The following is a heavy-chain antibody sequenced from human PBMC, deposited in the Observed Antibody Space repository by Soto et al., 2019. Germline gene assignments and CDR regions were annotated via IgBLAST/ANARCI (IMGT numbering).Heavy chain of an antibody. D-gene: IGHD3-9*01. J-gene: IGHJ4*02. CDR2: IKSDGTST. V-gene: IGHV3-23*01. CDR1: GFSFDNYG. CDR3: APLGLMTFSHKHYFNH. Sequence: PGGSLRLSCVASGFSFDNYGMSWVRQAPGEGLEWVSAIKSDGTSTYYAASVEDRFTISRDNSKSTLYLQLNSLRAEDTAVYYCAPLGLMTFSHKHYFNHWGRGTLVTVSS.